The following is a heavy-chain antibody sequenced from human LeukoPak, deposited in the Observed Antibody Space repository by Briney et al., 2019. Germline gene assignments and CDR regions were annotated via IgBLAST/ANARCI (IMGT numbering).Heavy chain of an antibody. D-gene: IGHD2-2*01. J-gene: IGHJ4*02. Sequence: GGSLRLSCAASGFTFSSYWMHWVRKAPGKGLVWVSRINSDGSSTGYADSVKGRFTISRDNAKNTLYLQMNSLRAEDTAVYYCARDGEYCSSTSCYATFDYWGQGTLVTVSS. CDR1: GFTFSSYW. V-gene: IGHV3-74*01. CDR2: INSDGSST. CDR3: ARDGEYCSSTSCYATFDY.